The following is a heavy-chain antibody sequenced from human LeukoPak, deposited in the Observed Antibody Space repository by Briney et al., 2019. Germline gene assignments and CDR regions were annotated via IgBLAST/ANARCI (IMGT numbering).Heavy chain of an antibody. V-gene: IGHV3-21*01. Sequence: GGSLRLSCAGSGFTFNIYTMNWVRQAPGKGLEWVSSISVNSDYIYYAGSLKGRFTISRDNAKNSLYLQMNSLRAEDTAVYYCAELGITMIGGVWGKGTTVTISS. CDR3: AELGITMIGGV. CDR1: GFTFNIYT. J-gene: IGHJ6*04. D-gene: IGHD3-10*02. CDR2: ISVNSDYI.